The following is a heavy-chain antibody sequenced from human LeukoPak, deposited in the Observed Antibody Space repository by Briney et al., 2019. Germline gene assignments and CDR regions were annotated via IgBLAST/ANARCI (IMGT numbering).Heavy chain of an antibody. Sequence: PGGSLRLSCAASGLTFDDYGMSWVRQALGKGLEWVSGINWNGGSTGYADSVKGRFTISRDNAKNSLYLQMNSLRAEDTALYYCASGLIAAAGTAGYWGQGTLVTVSS. J-gene: IGHJ4*02. CDR1: GLTFDDYG. CDR2: INWNGGST. D-gene: IGHD6-13*01. V-gene: IGHV3-20*04. CDR3: ASGLIAAAGTAGY.